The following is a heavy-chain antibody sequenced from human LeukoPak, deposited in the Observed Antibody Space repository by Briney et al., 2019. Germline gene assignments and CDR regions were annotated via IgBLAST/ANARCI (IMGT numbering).Heavy chain of an antibody. V-gene: IGHV3-11*01. J-gene: IGHJ1*01. Sequence: PGGSLRLSCAASGFTFSDYYMSWIRQAPGKGLEWVSYISSSGSTIYYADSVKGRFTISRDNAKNSLYLQMNSLRAEDTAVYYCARDRLVVQAAFSHFQDWGQGTLVTVSS. CDR2: ISSSGSTI. D-gene: IGHD2-2*01. CDR1: GFTFSDYY. CDR3: ARDRLVVQAAFSHFQD.